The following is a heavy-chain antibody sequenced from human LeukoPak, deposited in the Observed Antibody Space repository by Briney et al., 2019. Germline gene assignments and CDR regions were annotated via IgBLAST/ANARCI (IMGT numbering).Heavy chain of an antibody. CDR2: IYTSGST. CDR3: ARDGLAWEDAFDI. CDR1: GGSISSYY. Sequence: SETLPLTCTVSGGSISSYYWSWIRQPAGKGLEWIGRIYTSGSTNYNPSLKSRVTISVDTSKNQFSLKLSSVTAADTAVYYCARDGLAWEDAFDIWGQGTMVTVSS. D-gene: IGHD1-26*01. V-gene: IGHV4-4*07. J-gene: IGHJ3*02.